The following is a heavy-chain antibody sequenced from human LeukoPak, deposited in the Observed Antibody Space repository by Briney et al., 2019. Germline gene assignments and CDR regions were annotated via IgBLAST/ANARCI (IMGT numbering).Heavy chain of an antibody. Sequence: PSETLSLTCTVSGGSISSGSYYCTWIRQPAGKTLEWIGRIHTSGSTNYNPSLKSRVTISGDTSKNQFSLKVSSVTAADTAVYYCARGNKDGIIVSRFDYWGQGTLVTVSS. CDR2: IHTSGST. V-gene: IGHV4-61*02. CDR1: GGSISSGSYY. CDR3: ARGNKDGIIVSRFDY. J-gene: IGHJ4*02. D-gene: IGHD1-26*01.